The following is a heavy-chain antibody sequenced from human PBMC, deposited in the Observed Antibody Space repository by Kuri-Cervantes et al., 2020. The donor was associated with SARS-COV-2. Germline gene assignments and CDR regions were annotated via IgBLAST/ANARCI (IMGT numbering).Heavy chain of an antibody. CDR3: ARGSYDFWSGYYTGCWFDP. J-gene: IGHJ5*02. CDR1: GGSFSGYY. CDR2: INHSGST. Sequence: SETLSLTCAVYGGSFSGYYWSWIRQPPGKGLEWIGGINHSGSTNYNPSLKSRVTISVDTSKNQFSLKLSSVTAADTAVYYCARGSYDFWSGYYTGCWFDPWGQGTLVTVSS. V-gene: IGHV4-34*01. D-gene: IGHD3-3*01.